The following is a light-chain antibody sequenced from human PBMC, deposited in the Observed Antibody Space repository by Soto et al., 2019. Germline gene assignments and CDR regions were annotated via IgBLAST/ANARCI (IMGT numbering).Light chain of an antibody. V-gene: IGLV2-23*01. J-gene: IGLJ2*01. CDR3: CSYATYNMI. Sequence: QSALTQPASVSGSPGQSITISCTRTSNDFGTYYFVSWYQQHPDKAPKLIIYDATKRPSGVSSRFSGSKSGYTASLTISGLQPEDEAHYYCCSYATYNMILGGGTKLTVL. CDR1: SNDFGTYYF. CDR2: DAT.